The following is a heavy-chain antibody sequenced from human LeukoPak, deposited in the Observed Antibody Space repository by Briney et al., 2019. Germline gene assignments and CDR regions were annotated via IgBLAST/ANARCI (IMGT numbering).Heavy chain of an antibody. CDR3: ARDNRFDYYDSSGYDMDV. CDR1: GYTFTSYG. CDR2: ISAYNGNT. D-gene: IGHD3-22*01. V-gene: IGHV1-18*01. J-gene: IGHJ6*02. Sequence: ASVKVSCKASGYTFTSYGISWVRQAPGQGLEWMGWISAYNGNTSYAQKFQGRVTMTRDTSTSTVYMELSSLKSEDTAVYYCARDNRFDYYDSSGYDMDVWGQGTTVTVSS.